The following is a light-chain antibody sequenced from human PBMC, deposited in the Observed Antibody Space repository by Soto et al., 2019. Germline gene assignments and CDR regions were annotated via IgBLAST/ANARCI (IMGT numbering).Light chain of an antibody. J-gene: IGLJ1*01. CDR3: CSYAGSGTDNYV. V-gene: IGLV2-23*01. Sequence: QSVLTQPASVSGSPGQSITISCTGTSSDIGTYNLVSWYQHYPGKAPKLMIYEGINRPSGVSNRFSGSKSGNTAFLTISGLQAEDEADYYCCSYAGSGTDNYVFGSGTKVTVL. CDR2: EGI. CDR1: SSDIGTYNL.